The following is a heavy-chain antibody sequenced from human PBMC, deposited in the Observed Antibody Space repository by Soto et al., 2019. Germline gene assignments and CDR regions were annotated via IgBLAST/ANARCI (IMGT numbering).Heavy chain of an antibody. CDR1: GGSISSSSYY. J-gene: IGHJ4*02. V-gene: IGHV4-39*07. Sequence: PSETLSLTCTVSGGSISSSSYYWGWIRQPPGKGLEWIGSIYYSGSTYYNPSLKSRVTISVDTSKNQFSLKLSSVTAADTAVYYCARSHLWSGYSDYFDYWGQGTLVTVSS. CDR2: IYYSGST. CDR3: ARSHLWSGYSDYFDY. D-gene: IGHD3-3*01.